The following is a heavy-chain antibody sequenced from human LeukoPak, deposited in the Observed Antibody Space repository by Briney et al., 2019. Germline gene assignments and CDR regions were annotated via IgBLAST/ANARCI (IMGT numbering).Heavy chain of an antibody. CDR3: AREWFGGTWWDY. V-gene: IGHV3-7*01. J-gene: IGHJ4*02. Sequence: GGSLRLSCAASGFTFSTYWMSWVRQTPGVGLEWVANIKQDGSETDYADSVKGRFTISRDNAKNSLYLQMNSLRAEDTAVYYCAREWFGGTWWDYWGQGTLVTVSS. D-gene: IGHD3-10*01. CDR2: IKQDGSET. CDR1: GFTFSTYW.